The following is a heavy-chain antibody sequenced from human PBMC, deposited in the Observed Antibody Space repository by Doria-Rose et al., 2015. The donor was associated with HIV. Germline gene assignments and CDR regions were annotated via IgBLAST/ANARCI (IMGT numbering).Heavy chain of an antibody. D-gene: IGHD6-19*01. CDR3: AKTGYSAGWYGGGFDP. V-gene: IGHV4-59*01. CDR2: IYYSGST. J-gene: IGHJ5*02. Sequence: IRQPPGKGLEWIGYIYYSGSTNYNPSLKSRLTISIDTSKNQFSLRLSSVTAADTAVYYCAKTGYSAGWYGGGFDPWGQGTLVTVSS.